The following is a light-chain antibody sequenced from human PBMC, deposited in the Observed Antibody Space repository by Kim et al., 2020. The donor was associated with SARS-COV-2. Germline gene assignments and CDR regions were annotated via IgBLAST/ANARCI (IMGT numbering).Light chain of an antibody. V-gene: IGLV3-1*01. CDR2: EDT. CDR1: KLGDKY. Sequence: SYELTQPPSVSVSPGQTASITCSGDKLGDKYAYWDQQKPGQSPVLVIYEDTKRPSGIPERFSASNSENTATLTISGTQAIDEADYYCQAWGTRTVVFGGGTQLTFL. CDR3: QAWGTRTVV. J-gene: IGLJ2*01.